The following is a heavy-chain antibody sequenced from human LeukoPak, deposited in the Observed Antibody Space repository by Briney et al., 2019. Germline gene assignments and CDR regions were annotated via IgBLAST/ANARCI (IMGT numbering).Heavy chain of an antibody. D-gene: IGHD1-26*01. CDR2: INPSGGST. CDR3: ARDHSLWELLHYFDY. V-gene: IGHV1-46*01. J-gene: IGHJ4*02. CDR1: GYTFTSYY. Sequence: GASVKVSCKASGYTFTSYYMHWVRQAPAQGLEWMGIINPSGGSTSYAQKFQGRVTMTRDTSTSTVYMELSSLRSEDTAVYYCARDHSLWELLHYFDYWGQGTLVTVSS.